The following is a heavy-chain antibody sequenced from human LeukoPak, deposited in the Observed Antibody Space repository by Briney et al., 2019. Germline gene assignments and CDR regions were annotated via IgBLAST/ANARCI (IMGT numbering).Heavy chain of an antibody. CDR2: IYSGGST. J-gene: IGHJ4*02. D-gene: IGHD3-9*01. CDR1: GFTVSSNY. CDR3: VVYFDWLFGIDY. V-gene: IGHV3-53*01. Sequence: GGSLRLSCAASGFTVSSNYMSWVRQAPGKGLEWVSVIYSGGSTYYADSVKGRFTISRDNSKNMLYLQMNSLRAEDTAVYYCVVYFDWLFGIDYWGQGTLVTVS.